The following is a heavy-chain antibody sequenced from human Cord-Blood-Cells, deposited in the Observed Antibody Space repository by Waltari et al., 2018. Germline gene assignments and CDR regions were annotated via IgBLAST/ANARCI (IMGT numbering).Heavy chain of an antibody. J-gene: IGHJ4*02. V-gene: IGHV1-3*01. CDR1: GYTFTSYA. CDR2: INAGNGNT. CDR3: ARAGEILYSSGWTSFDY. D-gene: IGHD6-19*01. Sequence: QVQLVQSGAEVKKPGASVKVSRKASGYTFTSYAMHWVRQAPGQRLEWMGRINAGNGNTKYSQKFQGRVTITRDTSASTAYMELSSLRSEDTAVYYCARAGEILYSSGWTSFDYWGQGTLVTVSS.